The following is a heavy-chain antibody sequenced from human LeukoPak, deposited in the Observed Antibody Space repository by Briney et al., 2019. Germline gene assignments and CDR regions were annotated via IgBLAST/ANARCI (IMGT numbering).Heavy chain of an antibody. CDR3: ASAKSLYGGYDY. CDR1: GGSISSGGYS. V-gene: IGHV4-30-2*01. CDR2: IYHSGST. Sequence: SETLSLTCAASGGSISSGGYSWSWIRQPPGKGLEWIGYIYHSGSTYYNPSLKSRVTISVDRSKNQFSLKLSSVTAADTAVYYCASAKSLYGGYDYWGQGTLVTVSS. D-gene: IGHD4-23*01. J-gene: IGHJ4*02.